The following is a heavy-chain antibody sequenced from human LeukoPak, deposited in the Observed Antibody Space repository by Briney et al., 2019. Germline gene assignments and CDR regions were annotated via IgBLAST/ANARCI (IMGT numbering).Heavy chain of an antibody. V-gene: IGHV3-23*01. D-gene: IGHD4-23*01. CDR2: ISGSGGST. Sequence: GGSLRLSCAASGFTFSSYGMSWVRQAPGKGLEWVSAISGSGGSTYYADSVKGRFTISRDNSKNTLYLQMNSLRAEDTAVYYCAKDSEDYGGNSVGAFDIWGQGTMVTVSS. J-gene: IGHJ3*02. CDR3: AKDSEDYGGNSVGAFDI. CDR1: GFTFSSYG.